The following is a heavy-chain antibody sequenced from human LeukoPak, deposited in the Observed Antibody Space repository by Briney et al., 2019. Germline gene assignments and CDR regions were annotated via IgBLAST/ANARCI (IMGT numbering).Heavy chain of an antibody. Sequence: ASVKVSCKVSGYTLTELSMHWVRQAPGKGLEWMGGFDPEDGETIYAQKFQGRVTMTEDTSTDTAYMELSSLRSEDTAAYYCATQLMATSDAFDIWGQGTMVTVSS. J-gene: IGHJ3*02. CDR2: FDPEDGET. D-gene: IGHD5-24*01. CDR1: GYTLTELS. V-gene: IGHV1-24*01. CDR3: ATQLMATSDAFDI.